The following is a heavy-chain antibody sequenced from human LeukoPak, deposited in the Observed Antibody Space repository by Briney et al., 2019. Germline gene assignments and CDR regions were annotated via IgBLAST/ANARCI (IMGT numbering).Heavy chain of an antibody. CDR3: AEGYSYGYYYFDY. CDR2: ISGSGGST. Sequence: QPGGSLRPSCAASGFTFSSYAMSWVRQAPGKGLEWVSAISGSGGSTYYADSVKGRFTISRDNSKNTLYLQMNSLRAEDTAVYYCAEGYSYGYYYFDYWGQGTLVTVSS. V-gene: IGHV3-23*01. CDR1: GFTFSSYA. D-gene: IGHD5-18*01. J-gene: IGHJ4*02.